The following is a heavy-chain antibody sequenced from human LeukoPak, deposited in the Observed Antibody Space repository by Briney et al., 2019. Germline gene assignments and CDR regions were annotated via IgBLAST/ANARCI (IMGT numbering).Heavy chain of an antibody. J-gene: IGHJ5*02. CDR1: EFTFSVYT. Sequence: PGGSLRLSCTASEFTFSVYTMNWVRQAPGKGLEWVSSISPSSSSIYYADSVKGRFTISRDNAKNSLFLQMNSLRAEDTAMYYCAGARFDPWGQGTLVTVSS. V-gene: IGHV3-21*01. CDR3: AGARFDP. CDR2: ISPSSSSI.